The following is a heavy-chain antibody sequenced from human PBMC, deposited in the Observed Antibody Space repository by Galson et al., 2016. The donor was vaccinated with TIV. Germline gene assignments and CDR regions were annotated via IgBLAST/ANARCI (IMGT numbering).Heavy chain of an antibody. D-gene: IGHD4-17*01. CDR1: GGSISSGGYY. V-gene: IGHV4-31*03. Sequence: TLSLTCTVSGGSISSGGYYWSWMRQHPGKGLEWLGYMYSSGSTYYNPSLKSRLTMSVDTSKSQFYLEVNSVTAADTAVYYCATQKHYGDYGFDYWGQGILVTVFS. J-gene: IGHJ4*02. CDR2: MYSSGST. CDR3: ATQKHYGDYGFDY.